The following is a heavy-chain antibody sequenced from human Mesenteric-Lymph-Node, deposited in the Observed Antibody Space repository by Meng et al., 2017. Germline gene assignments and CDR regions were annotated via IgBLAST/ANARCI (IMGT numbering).Heavy chain of an antibody. V-gene: IGHV3-33*01. J-gene: IGHJ5*02. CDR3: ARSSGYYLWFDP. CDR2: IWYDGSNK. CDR1: GFTFSSYG. Sequence: GGSLRLSCAASGFTFSSYGMHWVRQAPGKGLEWVAVIWYDGSNKYYADSVKGRFTISRDNSKNTLYLQMNSLRAEDTAVYYCARSSGYYLWFDPWGQGTLVTVSS. D-gene: IGHD3-22*01.